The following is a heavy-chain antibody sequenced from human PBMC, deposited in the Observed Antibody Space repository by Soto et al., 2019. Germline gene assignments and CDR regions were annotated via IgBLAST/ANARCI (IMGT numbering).Heavy chain of an antibody. Sequence: QVQLVESGGGVVQPGRSLRLSCAASGFTFSSYAMHWVRQAPGKGLEWVAVISYDGSNKYYADSVKGRFTISRDNSKNTLYLQMNSLRAEDTPVYYSARDMPGYSGYDSDFDYWGQGTLVTVSS. J-gene: IGHJ4*02. CDR2: ISYDGSNK. V-gene: IGHV3-30-3*01. D-gene: IGHD5-12*01. CDR1: GFTFSSYA. CDR3: ARDMPGYSGYDSDFDY.